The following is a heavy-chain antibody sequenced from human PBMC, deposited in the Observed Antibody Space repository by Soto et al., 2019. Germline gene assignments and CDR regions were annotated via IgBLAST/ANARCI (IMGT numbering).Heavy chain of an antibody. J-gene: IGHJ4*02. CDR1: GFTLSNTW. CDR3: TIAVDY. CDR2: IMSKSDGGTT. Sequence: PGGSLRLSCTASGFTLSNTWMTWVRQAPGKGLEWVGRIMSKSDGGTTDYAAPVKGRFTVSRDDSKNTLYLQMNSLKTEDTAVYYCTIAVDYWGQGTLVTVSS. V-gene: IGHV3-15*01.